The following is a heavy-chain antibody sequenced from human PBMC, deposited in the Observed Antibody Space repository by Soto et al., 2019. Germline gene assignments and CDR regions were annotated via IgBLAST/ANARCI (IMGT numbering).Heavy chain of an antibody. CDR3: ARDRATYYDFWSGYYATYYYYGMDV. D-gene: IGHD3-3*01. Sequence: AGSLSLSCAASGFTFSSYARHWVRQAPGKGLEWVAVISYDGSNKYYADSVKGRFTISRDNSKNTLYLQMNSLRAEDTAVYYCARDRATYYDFWSGYYATYYYYGMDVWGQGTTVTVSS. CDR1: GFTFSSYA. J-gene: IGHJ6*02. V-gene: IGHV3-30-3*01. CDR2: ISYDGSNK.